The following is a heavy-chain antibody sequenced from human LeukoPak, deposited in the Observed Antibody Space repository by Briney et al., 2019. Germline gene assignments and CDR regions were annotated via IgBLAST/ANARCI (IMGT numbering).Heavy chain of an antibody. Sequence: PSETLSLTCTVSGGSISSSSYYWGWLRQSPGKGLEWIGSIYYSGTTYYNPSLKRPVTISVDTSKNQISLKLNSVTAADTGLYYCARHELTGFSSAHWFDPWGQGTLVTVSS. CDR2: IYYSGTT. CDR1: GGSISSSSYY. D-gene: IGHD6-25*01. J-gene: IGHJ5*02. V-gene: IGHV4-39*01. CDR3: ARHELTGFSSAHWFDP.